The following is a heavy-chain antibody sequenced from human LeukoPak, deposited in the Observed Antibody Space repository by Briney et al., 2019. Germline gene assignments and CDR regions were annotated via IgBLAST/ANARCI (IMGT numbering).Heavy chain of an antibody. V-gene: IGHV4-59*08. D-gene: IGHD3-10*01. Sequence: SETLSLTCTVSRDSISRYSRSWIRQPPGKGLEWIGDIYSSGTTKYNPSLKSRVTISVDMSRNQFSLKLTSVTAADTAVYYCARLIYGSGSYYKDYWGQGTLVTVSS. J-gene: IGHJ4*02. CDR1: RDSISRYS. CDR2: IYSSGTT. CDR3: ARLIYGSGSYYKDY.